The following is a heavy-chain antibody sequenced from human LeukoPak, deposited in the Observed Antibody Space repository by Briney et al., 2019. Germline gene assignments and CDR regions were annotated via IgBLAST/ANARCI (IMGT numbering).Heavy chain of an antibody. J-gene: IGHJ4*02. V-gene: IGHV3-48*04. Sequence: GGSLRLSCAASGVTFSSYSMNWVRQAPGKGLEWVSYISSSSTGTIIYYADSVKGRFTISRDNAKNSLYLQMTSLRAEDTAVYYCARELTYWGQGTLVTVSS. CDR3: ARELTY. CDR2: ISSSSTGTII. D-gene: IGHD4/OR15-4a*01. CDR1: GVTFSSYS.